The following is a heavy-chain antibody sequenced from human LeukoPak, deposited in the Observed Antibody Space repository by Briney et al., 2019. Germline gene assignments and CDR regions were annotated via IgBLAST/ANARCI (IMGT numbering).Heavy chain of an antibody. V-gene: IGHV3-23*01. D-gene: IGHD3-22*01. CDR3: AKGDAYYYDSSGSNLRY. J-gene: IGHJ4*02. Sequence: PGGSLRLSCAASGFTFSSYAMSWVRQAPGKGVEWVSSISGSGGSTYYADSVKGRFTISRDNSKNTLYLQMNSLRAEDTAVYYCAKGDAYYYDSSGSNLRYWGQGTLVTVSS. CDR1: GFTFSSYA. CDR2: ISGSGGST.